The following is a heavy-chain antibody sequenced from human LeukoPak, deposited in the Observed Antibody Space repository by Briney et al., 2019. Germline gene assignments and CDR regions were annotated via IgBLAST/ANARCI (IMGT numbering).Heavy chain of an antibody. Sequence: GGSLRLSCTASGFSFSGHWMHWARQLPGKGLVWVSRISPTGSTTSYADSVKGRFTVSRDNAKNTLYLQVNNLRAEDTAVYYCARGPNSNWSGLDFWGQGTLLTVYS. J-gene: IGHJ4*02. D-gene: IGHD6-6*01. CDR3: ARGPNSNWSGLDF. CDR2: ISPTGSTT. CDR1: GFSFSGHW. V-gene: IGHV3-74*01.